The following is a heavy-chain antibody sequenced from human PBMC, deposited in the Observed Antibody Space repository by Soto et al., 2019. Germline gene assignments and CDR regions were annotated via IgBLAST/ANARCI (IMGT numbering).Heavy chain of an antibody. D-gene: IGHD3-16*01. J-gene: IGHJ4*02. CDR1: GGSFSGYY. CDR3: VRDKITAPLDY. Sequence: AETRSLTCAVYGGSFSGYYWTWIRQPPGTGLEWIGEINHSGSTNYNPSLKSRVTISVDTSKNQFSLKLTSVTAADTAVYYCVRDKITAPLDYWARAPLSTFSP. V-gene: IGHV4-34*01. CDR2: INHSGST.